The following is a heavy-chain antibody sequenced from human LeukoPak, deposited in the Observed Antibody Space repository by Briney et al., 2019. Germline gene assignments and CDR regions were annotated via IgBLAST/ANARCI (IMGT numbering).Heavy chain of an antibody. CDR1: GGSISSYY. J-gene: IGHJ4*02. CDR2: IYYSGST. Sequence: SETLSLTCTVSGGSISSYYWSWIRQPPGKGLEWIGYIYYSGSTNYNPSLKNRVIISVDTSKNQFSLKLSPVTAADTAVYYCARLYYYGSGSYNWGQGTLVTVSS. D-gene: IGHD3-10*01. CDR3: ARLYYYGSGSYN. V-gene: IGHV4-59*08.